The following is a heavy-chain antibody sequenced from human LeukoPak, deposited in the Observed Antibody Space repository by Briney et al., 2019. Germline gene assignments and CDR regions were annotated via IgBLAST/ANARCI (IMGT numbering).Heavy chain of an antibody. CDR3: VKPQYSSGWLGS. J-gene: IGHJ5*02. V-gene: IGHV3-64D*06. CDR2: ITNDGGST. D-gene: IGHD6-19*01. Sequence: PGGSLRVSCSASGFTFSSSPMHWVRQAPGKGLEYVSAITNDGGSTYSADSVKGRFTISRDNSKNTLYLQMSSLRPDDTAVYYCVKPQYSSGWLGSWGQGTLVTVSS. CDR1: GFTFSSSP.